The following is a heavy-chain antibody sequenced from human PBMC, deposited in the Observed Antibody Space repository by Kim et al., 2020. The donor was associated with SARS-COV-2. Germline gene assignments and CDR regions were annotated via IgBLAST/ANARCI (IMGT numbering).Heavy chain of an antibody. V-gene: IGHV3-74*01. Sequence: GGSLRLSCAASGFTFSNYWMFWVRQAPGKGLVWVSHINSDGRTTLYADSVKGRFTISRDNAKNTLFLQMNSLRAEDTAVYYCAILEGIVPTSTAFDYWGQGTLVTVSS. CDR2: INSDGRTT. CDR3: AILEGIVPTSTAFDY. D-gene: IGHD2-2*01. J-gene: IGHJ4*02. CDR1: GFTFSNYW.